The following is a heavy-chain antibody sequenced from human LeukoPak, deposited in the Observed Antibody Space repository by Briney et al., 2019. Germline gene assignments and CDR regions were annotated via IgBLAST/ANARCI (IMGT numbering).Heavy chain of an antibody. CDR2: FDPEDGET. J-gene: IGHJ4*02. CDR3: ATDLLIPHSSGYLSGG. D-gene: IGHD3-22*01. Sequence: ASVKVSCKVSGYTLTELSMHWVRQAPGKGLEWMGGFDPEDGETICAQKFQGRVTMTEDTSTDTAYMELSSLRSEDTAVYYCATDLLIPHSSGYLSGGWGQGTLVTASS. CDR1: GYTLTELS. V-gene: IGHV1-24*01.